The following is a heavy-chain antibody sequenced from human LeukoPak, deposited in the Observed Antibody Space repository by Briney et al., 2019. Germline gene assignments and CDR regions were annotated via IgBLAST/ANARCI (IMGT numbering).Heavy chain of an antibody. V-gene: IGHV4-39*01. J-gene: IGHJ4*02. D-gene: IGHD5-12*01. CDR1: AGSISSSSHH. CDR3: VRHDGRGGATMGALDS. CDR2: IYYGRTT. Sequence: SETLSLTCTVSAGSISSSSHHWGWIRQSPGKGLEWIGSIYYGRTTYYNPSLNSRVTISVVTSKNQFSLQLNSVTATDTAVYYCVRHDGRGGATMGALDSWGQGSLVTVSS.